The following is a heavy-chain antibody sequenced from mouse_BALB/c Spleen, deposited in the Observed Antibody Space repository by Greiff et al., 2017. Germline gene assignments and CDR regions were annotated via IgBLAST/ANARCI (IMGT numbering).Heavy chain of an antibody. CDR2: IYPGDGDT. CDR3: AREGVRRAWFAY. J-gene: IGHJ3*01. Sequence: QVQLQQSGPELVKPGASVKISCKASGYAFSSSWMNWVKQRPGQGLEWIGRIYPGDGDTNYNGKFKGKATLTADKSSSTAYMQLSSLTSVDSAVYFCAREGVRRAWFAYWGQGTLVTVSA. D-gene: IGHD1-2*01. CDR1: GYAFSSSW. V-gene: IGHV1-82*01.